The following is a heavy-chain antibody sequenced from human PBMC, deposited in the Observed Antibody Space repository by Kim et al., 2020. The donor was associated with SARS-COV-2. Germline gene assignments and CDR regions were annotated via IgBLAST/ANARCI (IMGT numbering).Heavy chain of an antibody. CDR3: ARGMVRGERDFDY. CDR2: IIPIFGTA. Sequence: SVKVSCKASGGTFSSYAISWVRQAPGQGLEWMGGIIPIFGTANYAQKFQGRVTITADESTSTAYMELSSLRSEDTAVYYCARGMVRGERDFDYWGQGTLVTVSS. V-gene: IGHV1-69*13. CDR1: GGTFSSYA. J-gene: IGHJ4*02. D-gene: IGHD3-10*01.